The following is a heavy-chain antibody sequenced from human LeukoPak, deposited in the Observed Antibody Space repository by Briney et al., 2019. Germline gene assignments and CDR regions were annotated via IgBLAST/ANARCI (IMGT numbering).Heavy chain of an antibody. D-gene: IGHD1-26*01. J-gene: IGHJ5*02. CDR3: AREGPSSSGSYLNCFDP. CDR2: IYYSGST. CDR1: GGSISNYY. Sequence: SETLSLTCTVSGGSISNYYWSWFRQPPGKGRECIGYIYYSGSTKYNPSLKSRVTISVDTSKNQFSLKLSFVTAADTAVYYWAREGPSSSGSYLNCFDPWGQGTLVTVSS. V-gene: IGHV4-59*01.